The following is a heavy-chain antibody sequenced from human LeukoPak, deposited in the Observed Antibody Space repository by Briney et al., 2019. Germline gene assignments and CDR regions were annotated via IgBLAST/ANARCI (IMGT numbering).Heavy chain of an antibody. D-gene: IGHD4-17*01. J-gene: IGHJ4*02. CDR3: ASVRSGDTRDFDY. Sequence: GGSLRLSCAASGFTFNTYAMGWVRQAPGKGLEWVSSISSSSSYIYYADSVKGRFTISRDNAKNSLYLQMNSLRAEDTAIYYCASVRSGDTRDFDYWGQGTLVTVSS. CDR2: ISSSSSYI. V-gene: IGHV3-21*01. CDR1: GFTFNTYA.